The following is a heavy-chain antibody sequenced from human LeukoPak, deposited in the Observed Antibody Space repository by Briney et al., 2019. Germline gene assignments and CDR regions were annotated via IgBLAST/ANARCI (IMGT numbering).Heavy chain of an antibody. CDR2: IRYDGSNK. Sequence: GGSLRLSCAASGFTFSSYGMHWVRQAQGKGLEWVAFIRYDGSNKYYEDSVKGRFTISRDNSKNTLYLQMNSLRAEDTAVYYCAKDKGHYGDYVFAFDIWGQGTMVTVSS. D-gene: IGHD4-17*01. V-gene: IGHV3-30*02. J-gene: IGHJ3*02. CDR3: AKDKGHYGDYVFAFDI. CDR1: GFTFSSYG.